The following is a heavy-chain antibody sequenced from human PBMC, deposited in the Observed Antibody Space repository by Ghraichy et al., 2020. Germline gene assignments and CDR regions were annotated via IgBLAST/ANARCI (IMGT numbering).Heavy chain of an antibody. CDR1: GLSIKNYA. J-gene: IGHJ1*01. Sequence: GGSLRLSCSVSGLSIKNYAMNWVRQSPGKGLQWVSFISSSGGTVYYAASVKGRFTISKDNAKNSLFLQMNSLRDEDTAVYYCATNGKLLLRPFGNWGSGTLVTVSS. CDR2: ISSSGGTV. V-gene: IGHV3-48*02. D-gene: IGHD2-15*01. CDR3: ATNGKLLLRPFGN.